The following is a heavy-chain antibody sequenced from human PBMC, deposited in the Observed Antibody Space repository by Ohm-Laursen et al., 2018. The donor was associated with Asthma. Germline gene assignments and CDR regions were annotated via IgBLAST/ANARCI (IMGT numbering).Heavy chain of an antibody. Sequence: SLRLSCTASGFTFSIHGMHWVRQAPGKGLEWVAAMLHEGSNKYYGDSVKGRFTISRDNSKNTLYLQMNSLRPDDTAVYYCAKNSDGHYAPYYYYGMDVWGQGTTVTVSS. CDR3: AKNSDGHYAPYYYYGMDV. CDR2: MLHEGSNK. CDR1: GFTFSIHG. J-gene: IGHJ6*02. D-gene: IGHD4-17*01. V-gene: IGHV3-30*18.